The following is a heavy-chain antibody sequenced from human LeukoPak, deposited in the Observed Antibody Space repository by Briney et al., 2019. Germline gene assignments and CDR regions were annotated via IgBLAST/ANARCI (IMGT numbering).Heavy chain of an antibody. V-gene: IGHV4-59*08. J-gene: IGHJ3*02. D-gene: IGHD4-23*01. Sequence: PSGTLALTCTVSGGSISSYYWSWIRQPPGKGLEWIGYIYYSGNTNYNPSPKSRATISADTSKTQSSLKLSSVTAADTAVYFCARHISDYGGSPHRAFDIWGQGTMVTVSS. CDR2: IYYSGNT. CDR3: ARHISDYGGSPHRAFDI. CDR1: GGSISSYY.